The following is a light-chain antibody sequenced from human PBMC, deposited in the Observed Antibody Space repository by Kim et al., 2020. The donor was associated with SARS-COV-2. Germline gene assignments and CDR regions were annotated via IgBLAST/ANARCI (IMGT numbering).Light chain of an antibody. J-gene: IGKJ4*01. Sequence: PGQRATLSCRASQNVDIYLAWYQQKRGQAPRLLIYDAFNRATGIPARFSGSGSGTDFTLTISSLEPEDFAIYYCQQRQGWALTFGGGTKV. V-gene: IGKV3-11*01. CDR3: QQRQGWALT. CDR2: DAF. CDR1: QNVDIY.